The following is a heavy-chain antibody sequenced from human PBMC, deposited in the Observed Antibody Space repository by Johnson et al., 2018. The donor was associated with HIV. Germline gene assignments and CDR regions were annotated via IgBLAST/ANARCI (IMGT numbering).Heavy chain of an antibody. CDR3: AREGEPDGFDI. Sequence: VQLVESGGGLVKPGGSLRLSCVASGFTVRSNYMSWVRQAPGKGLEWVSVIYSGGRSYYADSVKGRFTISRDNAKNSLYLQMNSLRAEDTAVYYCAREGEPDGFDIWGQGTMVTVSS. V-gene: IGHV3-66*01. D-gene: IGHD3-16*01. J-gene: IGHJ3*02. CDR1: GFTVRSNY. CDR2: IYSGGRS.